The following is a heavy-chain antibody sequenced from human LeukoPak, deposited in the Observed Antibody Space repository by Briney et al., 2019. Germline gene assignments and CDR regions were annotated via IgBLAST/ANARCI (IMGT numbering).Heavy chain of an antibody. J-gene: IGHJ4*02. D-gene: IGHD2-2*01. CDR1: GYSFSIYW. Sequence: GESLKISCKASGYSFSIYWIGWVRQLPGKGLEWMGIIYPGDSDTRYSPSFQGQVTISAAKSISTAYLQWSSLKASDTGMYHCARRYERGADPYYFEYWGQGTLVTVSS. V-gene: IGHV5-51*01. CDR2: IYPGDSDT. CDR3: ARRYERGADPYYFEY.